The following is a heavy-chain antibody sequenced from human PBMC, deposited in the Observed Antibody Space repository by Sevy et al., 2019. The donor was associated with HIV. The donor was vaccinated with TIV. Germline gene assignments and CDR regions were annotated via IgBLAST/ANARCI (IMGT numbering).Heavy chain of an antibody. J-gene: IGHJ5*01. D-gene: IGHD2-2*01. V-gene: IGHV3-23*01. CDR2: ISGSGGST. CDR1: GFTFSSYA. Sequence: GGSLRLSCAASGFTFSSYAMSWVRQAPGKGLEWVSAISGSGGSTYYADSVKGRFTTSRDNSKNTLYLQMNSLRAEDTAVYYCATLNIVVVPAAPTTWGHGTLVTVSS. CDR3: ATLNIVVVPAAPTT.